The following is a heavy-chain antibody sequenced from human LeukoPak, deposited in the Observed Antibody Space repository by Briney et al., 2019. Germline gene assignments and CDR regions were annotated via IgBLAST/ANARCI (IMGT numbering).Heavy chain of an antibody. CDR1: GFTFNTYG. CDR3: ARAFWSGYQEVDY. D-gene: IGHD3-3*01. V-gene: IGHV3-30*02. Sequence: GGSLRLSCAASGFTFNTYGMHWVRQAPGKGLEWVAFIRYDGSNKYYADSVKGRFTISRDNAKTSLFLQMNSLRAEDTAVYYCARAFWSGYQEVDYWGQGTLVTVSS. CDR2: IRYDGSNK. J-gene: IGHJ4*02.